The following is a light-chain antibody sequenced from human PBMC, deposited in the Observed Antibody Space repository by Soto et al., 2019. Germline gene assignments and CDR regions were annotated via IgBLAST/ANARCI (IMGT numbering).Light chain of an antibody. Sequence: SALTPPASVSGSPGQSITISCTGTSSDVGGYNYVSWYQQHPGKAPKLMIYEVSNRPSGVSNRFSGSKSGNTASLTISGLQAEDEADYYCSSYTSSSTLLFGTGTKVTV. CDR2: EVS. J-gene: IGLJ1*01. V-gene: IGLV2-14*01. CDR1: SSDVGGYNY. CDR3: SSYTSSSTLL.